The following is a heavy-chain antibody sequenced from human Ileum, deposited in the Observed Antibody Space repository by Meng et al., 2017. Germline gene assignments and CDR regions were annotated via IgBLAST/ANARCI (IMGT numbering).Heavy chain of an antibody. V-gene: IGHV4-4*02. CDR1: GGSISSSSW. D-gene: IGHD3-10*01. Sequence: QVQLQESGPGLVKHSGTLSLPCAFSGGSISSSSWWSWVRQPREKGLEWIGEIHHSGTTNYSPSLKSRLTISVEKSKNQFSLKLQSVTAADTAVYFCARGVVSGSHYNTYWGQGILVTVSS. CDR3: ARGVVSGSHYNTY. J-gene: IGHJ4*02. CDR2: IHHSGTT.